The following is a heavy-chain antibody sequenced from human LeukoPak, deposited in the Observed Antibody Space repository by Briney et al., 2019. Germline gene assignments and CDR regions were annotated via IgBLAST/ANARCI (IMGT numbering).Heavy chain of an antibody. CDR2: INPSGGST. V-gene: IGHV1-46*01. J-gene: IGHJ3*02. CDR3: AREVDYYDSSGYSHDAFDI. D-gene: IGHD3-22*01. CDR1: GYTFTSYY. Sequence: ASVKVSCKASGYTFTSYYMHWVRQAPGQGLECMGIINPSGGSTSYAQKFQGRVTMTRDMSTSTVYMELSSLRSEDTAVYYCAREVDYYDSSGYSHDAFDIWGQGTMVTVSS.